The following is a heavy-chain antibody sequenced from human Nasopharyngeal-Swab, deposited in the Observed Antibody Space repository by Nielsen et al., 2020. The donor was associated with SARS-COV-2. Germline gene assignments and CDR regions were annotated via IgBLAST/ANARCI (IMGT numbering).Heavy chain of an antibody. CDR3: EKVTSGDYKHWFES. CDR1: GFIFSNSV. J-gene: IGHJ5*01. D-gene: IGHD4-17*01. Sequence: GESLKISCTASGFIFSNSVITWVRQAPGKVLEWVSTISGGGETTFYVDSVKGLFTISRDNSKDTLYLQMNTLRVEDTAVYYCEKVTSGDYKHWFESWGQGTMVTVSS. V-gene: IGHV3-23*01. CDR2: ISGGGETT.